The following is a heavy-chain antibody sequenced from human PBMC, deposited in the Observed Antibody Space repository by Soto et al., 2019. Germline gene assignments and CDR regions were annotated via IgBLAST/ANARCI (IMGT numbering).Heavy chain of an antibody. J-gene: IGHJ3*01. CDR2: ISYDESTT. Sequence: GSLILSCAAPGFSFSRYGIHWVRQAPGKGLERVAVISYDESTTFHADSVKERFTISRDNSKNTLFLQMNSLRPEDTAVYYCSKAMIGSYDSDAFDVWGQGTMVTVSS. CDR1: GFSFSRYG. CDR3: SKAMIGSYDSDAFDV. D-gene: IGHD3-22*01. V-gene: IGHV3-30*18.